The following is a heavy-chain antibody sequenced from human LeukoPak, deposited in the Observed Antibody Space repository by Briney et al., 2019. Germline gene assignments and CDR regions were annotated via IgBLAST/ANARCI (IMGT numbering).Heavy chain of an antibody. J-gene: IGHJ3*01. V-gene: IGHV4-30-2*01. CDR1: GGPISSGGFS. CDR2: IFQSGSP. D-gene: IGHD1-26*01. Sequence: SETLSLTCTVSGGPISSGGFSWTWIRQPPGKGLEWIGYIFQSGSPSYNPSLRSRVTISEDTSTNQFSLRLNSVTAADTAMYYCARDRAGLGLLDFWGQGTMVIVFS. CDR3: ARDRAGLGLLDF.